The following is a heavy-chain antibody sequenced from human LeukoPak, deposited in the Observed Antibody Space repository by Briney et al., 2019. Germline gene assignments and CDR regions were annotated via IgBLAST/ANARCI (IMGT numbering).Heavy chain of an antibody. CDR1: GFTFNSYV. V-gene: IGHV3-64D*09. CDR3: ASGYGLFDY. Sequence: GGSLRLSCSASGFTFNSYVMHWVRQAPGKGLEYVSAISSNGGSTYYADSVKGRFTISRDNSKNTLYLQMSSLRGEDTAVYYCASGYGLFDYWGQGTLVTVSS. CDR2: ISSNGGST. D-gene: IGHD5-18*01. J-gene: IGHJ4*02.